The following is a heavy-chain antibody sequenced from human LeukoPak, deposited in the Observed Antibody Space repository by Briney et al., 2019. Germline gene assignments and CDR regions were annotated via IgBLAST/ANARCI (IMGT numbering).Heavy chain of an antibody. CDR1: GFTVSSNY. Sequence: GGSLRLSCAASGFTVSSNYMSWVRQAPGKGLEWVSVLYSSGSTSYADSVKGRFTISRDTSENTLYLQMNSLRAEDTAVYYCARAQWLEAPDYWGQGTLVTVSS. CDR2: LYSSGST. CDR3: ARAQWLEAPDY. J-gene: IGHJ4*02. D-gene: IGHD6-19*01. V-gene: IGHV3-53*01.